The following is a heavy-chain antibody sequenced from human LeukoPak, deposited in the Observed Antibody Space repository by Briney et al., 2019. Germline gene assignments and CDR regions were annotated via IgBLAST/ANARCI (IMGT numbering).Heavy chain of an antibody. CDR1: GFTFSSCW. D-gene: IGHD2-2*01. J-gene: IGHJ4*02. Sequence: GGSLRLSCAASGFTFSSCWMSWVRQAPGKGLEWVANIKQDGSEKYYVDSVKGRFTISRDNAKNSLYLQMNSLRAEDTAVYYCARRVPEDYWGQGTLVTVSS. V-gene: IGHV3-7*04. CDR2: IKQDGSEK. CDR3: ARRVPEDY.